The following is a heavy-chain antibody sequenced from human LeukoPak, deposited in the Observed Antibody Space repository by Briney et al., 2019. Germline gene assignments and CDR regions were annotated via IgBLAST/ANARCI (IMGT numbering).Heavy chain of an antibody. CDR3: ARQYCTGGSCYPYFDY. V-gene: IGHV4-61*02. J-gene: IGHJ4*02. CDR2: IYTSGTT. CDR1: GGSISSSSYY. D-gene: IGHD2-15*01. Sequence: PSETLSLTCTVSGGSISSSSYYWSWIRQPAGKGLEWIGRIYTSGTTNYNPSLKSRVTISIDTSKNQFSLKLTSVTAADTAVYYCARQYCTGGSCYPYFDYWGQGTLVTVSS.